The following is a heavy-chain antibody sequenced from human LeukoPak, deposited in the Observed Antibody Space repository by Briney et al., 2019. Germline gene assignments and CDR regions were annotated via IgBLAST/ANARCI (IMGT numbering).Heavy chain of an antibody. CDR3: ARVKSGSGYYYYYFDY. CDR1: GGTFSSYA. D-gene: IGHD3-22*01. Sequence: GSSVKVSCKASGGTFSSYAISWVRQAPGQGLEWMGIINPSGGSTSYAQKFQGRVTMTRDTSTSTVYMELSSLRSEDTAVYYCARVKSGSGYYYYYFDYWGQGTLVTVSS. CDR2: INPSGGST. J-gene: IGHJ4*02. V-gene: IGHV1-46*01.